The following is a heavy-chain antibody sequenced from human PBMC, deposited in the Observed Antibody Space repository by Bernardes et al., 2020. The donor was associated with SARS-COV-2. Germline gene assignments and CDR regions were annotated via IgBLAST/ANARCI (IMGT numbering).Heavy chain of an antibody. CDR1: GGFLSDDDW. Sequence: SDTLSLICAVSGGFLSDDDWWSCVLQPPGKGLQWIGEIHHTGSTNYNPSLKSRVSFSVDNSKNQFSLSLSSVTAEDTATYYCVSNGYYSLDYWGQGTLITVSS. CDR2: IHHTGST. CDR3: VSNGYYSLDY. D-gene: IGHD1-26*01. J-gene: IGHJ4*02. V-gene: IGHV4-4*02.